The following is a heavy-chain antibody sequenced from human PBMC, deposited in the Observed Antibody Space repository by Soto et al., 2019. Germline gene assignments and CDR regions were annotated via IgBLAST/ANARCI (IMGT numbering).Heavy chain of an antibody. Sequence: ASVKVSGKVSGYTLTELSMHWVRQAPGKGLEWMGGFDPEDGETIYAQKFQGRVTMTEDTSTDTAYMELSSLRSEDTAVYYCATAPDIVVVPPYWGQGTLVTVSS. CDR2: FDPEDGET. CDR1: GYTLTELS. CDR3: ATAPDIVVVPPY. J-gene: IGHJ4*02. V-gene: IGHV1-24*01. D-gene: IGHD2-2*01.